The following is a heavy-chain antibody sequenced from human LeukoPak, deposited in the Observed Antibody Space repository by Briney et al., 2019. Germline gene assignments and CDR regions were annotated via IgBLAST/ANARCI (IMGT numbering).Heavy chain of an antibody. CDR3: ARGIAADEEHY. CDR2: IGTAGGT. D-gene: IGHD6-13*01. CDR1: GFTFSSYD. Sequence: GGSLRLSCAASGFTFSSYDMRWVRQPPGKGLEWVSAIGTAGGTYYPGPVKGRFTISRENDKNSLYLQMNSLRAGDTAVYYCARGIAADEEHYWGQGTLVTVSS. V-gene: IGHV3-13*01. J-gene: IGHJ4*02.